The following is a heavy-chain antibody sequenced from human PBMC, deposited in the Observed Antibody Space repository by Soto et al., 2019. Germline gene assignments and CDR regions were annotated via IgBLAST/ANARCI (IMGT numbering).Heavy chain of an antibody. CDR2: ISSSATYA. V-gene: IGHV3-11*06. J-gene: IGHJ4*02. CDR1: GFTFSDYY. CDR3: ARNDSSGYLDS. Sequence: GGSLRLSCAASGFTFSDYYMSWIRQAPGKGLEWLSYISSSATYAIYADSVKGGFTLSRDNAKNSLYLQMNSLRAEDTVVYYCARNDSSGYLDSWGQGTLVTVS. D-gene: IGHD3-22*01.